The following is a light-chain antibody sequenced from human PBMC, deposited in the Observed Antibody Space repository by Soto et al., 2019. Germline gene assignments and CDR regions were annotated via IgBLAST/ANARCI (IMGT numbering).Light chain of an antibody. CDR2: EGT. V-gene: IGLV2-23*01. Sequence: QSVLTQPASVSGSPGQSITISCTGTSSDVGIYNLVSWYQQHPGKAPKLMIYEGTKRPSGVSNRFSGSKSGNTASLTISGLQGEDEADYYCCSYAGNWTWVFGGGTKVTVL. CDR3: CSYAGNWTWV. CDR1: SSDVGIYNL. J-gene: IGLJ2*01.